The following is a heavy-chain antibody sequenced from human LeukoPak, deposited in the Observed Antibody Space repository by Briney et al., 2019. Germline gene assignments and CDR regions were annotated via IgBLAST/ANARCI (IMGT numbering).Heavy chain of an antibody. D-gene: IGHD6-13*01. J-gene: IGHJ6*02. CDR3: ARGSKQQPFRYYYYGMDV. V-gene: IGHV4-39*01. CDR1: GGSISSSSYY. CDR2: IYYSGST. Sequence: PSETLSLTCTVSGGSISSSSYYWGWIRQPPGKGLEWIGSIYYSGSTYYSPSLKSRVTVSVDTSKNQFSLKLSSVTAADTAVYYCARGSKQQPFRYYYYGMDVWGQGTTVTVSS.